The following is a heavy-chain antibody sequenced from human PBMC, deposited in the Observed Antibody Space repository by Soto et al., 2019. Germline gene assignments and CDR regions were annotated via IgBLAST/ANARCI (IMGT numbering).Heavy chain of an antibody. J-gene: IGHJ6*02. CDR1: VFSLSTSETC. CDR2: IDWDDDK. D-gene: IGHD2-21*01. CDR3: ARMPIRVIILGRDYYYYAMDV. V-gene: IGHV2-70*01. Sequence: ASGTTLVNLTHSRTLPFTFYVFSLSTSETCMNFLRQPPEKALQCLALIDWDDDKYYSTSLRTRLTISKDTSKNQVVLTMTNMDSVDTATYYCARMPIRVIILGRDYYYYAMDVWGQGTTVTGAS.